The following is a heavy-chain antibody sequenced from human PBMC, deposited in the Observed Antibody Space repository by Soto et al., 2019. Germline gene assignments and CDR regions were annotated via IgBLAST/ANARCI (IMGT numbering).Heavy chain of an antibody. CDR2: IWYDGSNK. Sequence: GGSLRLSCAASGFTFSSYGMHWVRQAPGKGLEWVAVIWYDGSNKYYADSVKGRFTISRDNSKKTLYLQMNSLRAEDTAVYYCARETSLIAAAAYNPAHYYYYYCMDVWGQGTAVNVSS. V-gene: IGHV3-33*01. CDR3: ARETSLIAAAAYNPAHYYYYYCMDV. J-gene: IGHJ6*02. CDR1: GFTFSSYG. D-gene: IGHD6-13*01.